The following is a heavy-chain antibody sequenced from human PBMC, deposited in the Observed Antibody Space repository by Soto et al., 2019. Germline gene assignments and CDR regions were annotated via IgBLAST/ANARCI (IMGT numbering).Heavy chain of an antibody. CDR2: IYSSGSI. J-gene: IGHJ5*02. V-gene: IGHV4-30-4*01. CDR1: GGSISSGDYY. D-gene: IGHD3-10*01. Sequence: QVQLQESGPGLVKPSQTLSLTCTVSGGSISSGDYYWSWIRQPPGKGLEWIGYIYSSGSIYYKPTLKSRVTISVDTSKNQFSLKLTSVTATDTAVYYCARGTLGNTSSWFAFWFDPWGQGTLVTVSS. CDR3: ARGTLGNTSSWFAFWFDP.